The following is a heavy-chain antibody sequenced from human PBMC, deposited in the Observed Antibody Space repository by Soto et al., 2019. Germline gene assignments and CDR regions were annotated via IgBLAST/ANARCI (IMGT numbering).Heavy chain of an antibody. D-gene: IGHD6-19*01. CDR3: AKTAEAVAGTVYGY. J-gene: IGHJ4*02. Sequence: GGSLRLSCTASGFTFNTYAMSWVRQAPGKGLEWVSTISDSGGSTFYADSVKGRFTISRDNSKNTLYLQMNSLRAEDTAVYYCAKTAEAVAGTVYGYWGQGTLVTVSS. CDR2: ISDSGGST. V-gene: IGHV3-23*01. CDR1: GFTFNTYA.